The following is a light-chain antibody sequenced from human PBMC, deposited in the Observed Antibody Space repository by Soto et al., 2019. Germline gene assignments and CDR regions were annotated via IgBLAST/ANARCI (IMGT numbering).Light chain of an antibody. J-gene: IGKJ1*01. CDR2: DAS. CDR3: QQRSNWQT. Sequence: IVLTQSPGTLSLSPGERATLSCRASQSVSSYLAWYQQKPGQAPRLLIYDASNRATGIPARFSGSGSGTDFTLTISSLEPEDFAVYYCQQRSNWQTFGQGTKVDIK. CDR1: QSVSSY. V-gene: IGKV3-11*01.